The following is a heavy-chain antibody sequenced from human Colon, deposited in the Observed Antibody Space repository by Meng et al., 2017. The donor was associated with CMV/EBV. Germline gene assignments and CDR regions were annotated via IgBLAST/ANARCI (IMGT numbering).Heavy chain of an antibody. CDR1: GYTFSDYY. CDR3: VRSSGWSLFDY. Sequence: QVQPMQSGAGVKEPWASVKVSCKTSGYTFSDYYMHWVRQAPGQGLEWMGWIRSDGSATNYAQKFRGRVTMTRDASVSTAYMELSGLTSDDTAVYFCVRSSGWSLFDYWGPGALVTVSS. J-gene: IGHJ4*02. CDR2: IRSDGSAT. V-gene: IGHV1-2*02. D-gene: IGHD6-19*01.